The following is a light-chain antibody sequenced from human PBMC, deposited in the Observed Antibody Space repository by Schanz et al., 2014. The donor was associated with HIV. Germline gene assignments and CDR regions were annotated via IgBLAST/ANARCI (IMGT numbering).Light chain of an antibody. V-gene: IGKV1-27*01. Sequence: DIQMTQSPSSLFASLGDRVTITCRASQGIVNSVAWYQQKPGKAPELLIYAASTLQSGVPSRFSGSGSGTDFTLTLSNMQPGDIATYYSQNYTSAPSFGQGPKVQIK. CDR1: QGIVNS. CDR3: QNYTSAPS. J-gene: IGKJ1*01. CDR2: AAS.